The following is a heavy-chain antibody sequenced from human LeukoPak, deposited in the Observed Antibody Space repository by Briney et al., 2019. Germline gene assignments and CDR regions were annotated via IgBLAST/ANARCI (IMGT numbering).Heavy chain of an antibody. CDR2: VNTVSSYI. J-gene: IGHJ4*02. D-gene: IGHD3-22*01. CDR1: GFTFSVYS. Sequence: GGSLRLSCAASGFTFSVYSMNWVRQPPGEGLEWVASVNTVSSYIYYADSMRGRLTISRDNAKNSLFLQMNSLRAEDTAVYYCARLRRNSDRSDFFYYYDHWGQGTLVTVSS. V-gene: IGHV3-21*01. CDR3: ARLRRNSDRSDFFYYYDH.